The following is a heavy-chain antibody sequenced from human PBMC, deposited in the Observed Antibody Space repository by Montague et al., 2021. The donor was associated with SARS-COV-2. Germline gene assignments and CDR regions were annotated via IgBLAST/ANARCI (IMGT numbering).Heavy chain of an antibody. Sequence: SETLSLTCAVYGGSFSGYYWSWIRQPPGKGLEWIGEINHSGSTNYNPSLKSRVTISVDTSKNQFSLKLSSVTAVDTAVYYCARGRTVTTFYYYYYYGMDVWGQGTTVTVSS. CDR1: GGSFSGYY. D-gene: IGHD4-17*01. V-gene: IGHV4-34*01. CDR2: INHSGST. CDR3: ARGRTVTTFYYYYYYGMDV. J-gene: IGHJ6*02.